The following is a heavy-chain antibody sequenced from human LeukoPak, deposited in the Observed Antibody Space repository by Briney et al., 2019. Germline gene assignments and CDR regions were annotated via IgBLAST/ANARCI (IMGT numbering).Heavy chain of an antibody. Sequence: SVKFSCNASGYTFTSYGIRSVRHATGQGLDWIGWISPYNGNTNYAPKLQGTLTMTTNTSPSTAYMELRSLRSDDTAVYYCARDRQCGYWGQGNLVTVSS. CDR3: ARDRQCGY. D-gene: IGHD2-21*01. V-gene: IGHV1-18*01. CDR1: GYTFTSYG. CDR2: ISPYNGNT. J-gene: IGHJ4*02.